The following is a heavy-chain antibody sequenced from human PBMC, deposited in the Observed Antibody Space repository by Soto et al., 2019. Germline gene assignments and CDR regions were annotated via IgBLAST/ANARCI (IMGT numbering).Heavy chain of an antibody. V-gene: IGHV3-33*01. CDR2: IRYDGSNI. D-gene: IGHD1-26*01. J-gene: IGHJ4*02. Sequence: QVQLVESGGGVVQPGRSRRLSCEASGFTFSGLGMHWVRQAPGKGLGWVAVIRYDGSNIYYADAVKGRFTISRDNSKDTLYLQMNSLRADDTAVYYCARDGVGHTTFFGYFDYWGQGTLVTVSS. CDR3: ARDGVGHTTFFGYFDY. CDR1: GFTFSGLG.